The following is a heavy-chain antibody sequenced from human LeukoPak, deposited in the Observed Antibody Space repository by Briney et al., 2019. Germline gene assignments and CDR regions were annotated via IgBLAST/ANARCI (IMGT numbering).Heavy chain of an antibody. Sequence: GGSLRLSCAASGFTFSAYWMTWVRQAPGKGLEWVANIKQDGNEKYYVDSVKGRFAISRDNAKSSLFLQLAGLRAEDTAVYYCARGGDSGRYFDYWGRGTLVTVSS. V-gene: IGHV3-7*01. CDR1: GFTFSAYW. J-gene: IGHJ4*02. D-gene: IGHD1-26*01. CDR2: IKQDGNEK. CDR3: ARGGDSGRYFDY.